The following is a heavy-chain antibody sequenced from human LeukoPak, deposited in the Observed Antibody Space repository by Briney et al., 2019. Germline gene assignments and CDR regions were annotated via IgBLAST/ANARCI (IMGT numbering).Heavy chain of an antibody. CDR1: AFTFSSYA. CDR3: AKDFYIAVAGTTRMDV. D-gene: IGHD6-19*01. CDR2: ISAGADST. Sequence: GGSLRLSCAASAFTFSSYAMSWVRQAPGKGLEWVSAISAGADSTYYADSVQGRFTISRDNSKNTLYLQMNSLRAEDTAVYYCAKDFYIAVAGTTRMDVWGKGTTVTVSS. V-gene: IGHV3-23*01. J-gene: IGHJ6*03.